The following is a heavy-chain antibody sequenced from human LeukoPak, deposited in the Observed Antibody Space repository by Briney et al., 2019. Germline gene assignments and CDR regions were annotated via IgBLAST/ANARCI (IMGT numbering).Heavy chain of an antibody. V-gene: IGHV1-2*06. CDR2: INPNSGDT. CDR3: ARDYCSSTSCLFDY. CDR1: GYTFTGYH. Sequence: GASVKVSCKASGYTFTGYHMHWVRQAPGRGLEWMGRINPNSGDTNNAQKFQGRVTMTRDTSISTAYMDLSRLTSDDTAVYYCARDYCSSTSCLFDYWGQGTLVTVSS. J-gene: IGHJ4*02. D-gene: IGHD2-2*01.